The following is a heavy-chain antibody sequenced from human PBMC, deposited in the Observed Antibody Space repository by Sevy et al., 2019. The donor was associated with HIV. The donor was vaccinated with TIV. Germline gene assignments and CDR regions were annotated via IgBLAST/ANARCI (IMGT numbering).Heavy chain of an antibody. Sequence: SETLSLTCAVYGGSFSGYYWSWSRQPPGKGLEWVGEINHSGSTNYNPALKSRVTISVETSNNQFSLKLSSVTAADTAVYYCARHCSSSSCSHAFDIWGQGTMVTVSS. J-gene: IGHJ3*02. V-gene: IGHV4-34*01. CDR1: GGSFSGYY. CDR3: ARHCSSSSCSHAFDI. CDR2: INHSGST. D-gene: IGHD2-2*01.